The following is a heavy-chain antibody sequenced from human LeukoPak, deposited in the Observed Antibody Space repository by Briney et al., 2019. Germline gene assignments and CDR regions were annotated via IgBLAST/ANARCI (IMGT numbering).Heavy chain of an antibody. CDR1: GYTFTGYY. J-gene: IGHJ5*02. CDR3: ARGPITMVRGVIFNWFDP. D-gene: IGHD3-10*01. CDR2: INPNSGGT. Sequence: ASVKVSCKASGYTFTGYYMHWVRQAPGQGLEWMGRINPNSGGTNYAQKFQGRVTMTRDTSISTAYMELSRLRSDDTAVYYCARGPITMVRGVIFNWFDPRGQGTLVTVSS. V-gene: IGHV1-2*06.